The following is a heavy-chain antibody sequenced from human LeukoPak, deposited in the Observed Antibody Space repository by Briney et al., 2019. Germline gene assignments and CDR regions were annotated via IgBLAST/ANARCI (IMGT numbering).Heavy chain of an antibody. V-gene: IGHV5-51*01. CDR2: IYPGDSDP. D-gene: IGHD6-13*01. Sequence: GESLKISCKASEYSFASSWIGWVRQMPGKGLEWMGIIYPGDSDPRYSPSFQGQVTISADKSINTAYLQWRSLKASDTAMYYCARLHSSSWSYFDYWGQGTLVTVSS. J-gene: IGHJ4*02. CDR1: EYSFASSW. CDR3: ARLHSSSWSYFDY.